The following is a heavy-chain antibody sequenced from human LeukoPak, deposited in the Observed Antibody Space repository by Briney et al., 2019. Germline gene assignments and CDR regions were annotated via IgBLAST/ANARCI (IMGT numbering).Heavy chain of an antibody. CDR2: ISSSSSYI. V-gene: IGHV3-21*01. D-gene: IGHD2/OR15-2a*01. Sequence: ETLRLSCAASGFTFSSYSMNWVRQAPGKGLEWVSSISSSSSYIYYADSVKGRFTISRDNAKNSLYLQMNSLRAEDTAVYYCARDLSPTPDYWGQGTLVTVSS. J-gene: IGHJ4*02. CDR1: GFTFSSYS. CDR3: ARDLSPTPDY.